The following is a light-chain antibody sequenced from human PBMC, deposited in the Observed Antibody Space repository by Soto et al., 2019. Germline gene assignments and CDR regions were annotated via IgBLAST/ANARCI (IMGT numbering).Light chain of an antibody. CDR3: QHHNSYSAA. Sequence: DIERTQSAYSLSVSLGDRLTITSRASQTISSWLAWYQQKPGKAPKLLIYKASTLKSGVPSRFSGSGSGTEFTLTISSLQPDDFATYYCQHHNSYSAAFGQGTKVDI. J-gene: IGKJ1*01. CDR2: KAS. V-gene: IGKV1-5*03. CDR1: QTISSW.